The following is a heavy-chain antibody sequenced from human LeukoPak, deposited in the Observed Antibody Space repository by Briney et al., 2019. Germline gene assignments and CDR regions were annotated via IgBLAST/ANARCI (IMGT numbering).Heavy chain of an antibody. J-gene: IGHJ3*02. CDR2: INWNGGST. D-gene: IGHD3-10*01. V-gene: IGHV3-20*04. CDR3: ARDRVDVLRSFGEHKDAFDI. Sequence: GGSQRLSCAASGFTFDDYGMSWVRQAPGKGLEWVSGINWNGGSTGYADSVKGRFTISRDNAKNSLYLQMNSLRAEDTALYYCARDRVDVLRSFGEHKDAFDIWGQGTMVTVSS. CDR1: GFTFDDYG.